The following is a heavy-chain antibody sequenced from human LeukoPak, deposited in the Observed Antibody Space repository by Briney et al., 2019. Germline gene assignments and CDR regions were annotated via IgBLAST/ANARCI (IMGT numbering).Heavy chain of an antibody. CDR2: IITIFGTA. Sequence: GASVKVSCKASGGTFSSYAISWVRQAPGQGLEWMGGIITIFGTANYAQKFQGRVTITADESTSTAYMELSSLRSEDTAVYYCARTADYYDSSGYAFDIWGQGTMVTVSS. J-gene: IGHJ3*02. CDR1: GGTFSSYA. D-gene: IGHD3-22*01. CDR3: ARTADYYDSSGYAFDI. V-gene: IGHV1-69*01.